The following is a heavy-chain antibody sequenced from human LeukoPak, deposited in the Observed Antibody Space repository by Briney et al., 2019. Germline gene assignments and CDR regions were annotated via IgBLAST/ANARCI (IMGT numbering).Heavy chain of an antibody. CDR1: GGSFSGYY. J-gene: IGHJ4*02. Sequence: SETLSLTCAVYGGSFSGYYWSWIRQPPGKGLEWIGEINHSGSTNYNPSLKSRVTISVDTSKNQFSLKLSSVTAADTAVYYCARGPSSVRLGYTPFDYWGQGTLVTVSS. CDR2: INHSGST. D-gene: IGHD3-16*02. CDR3: ARGPSSVRLGYTPFDY. V-gene: IGHV4-34*01.